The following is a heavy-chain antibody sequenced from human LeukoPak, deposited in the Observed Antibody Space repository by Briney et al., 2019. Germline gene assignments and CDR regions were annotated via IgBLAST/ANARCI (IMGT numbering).Heavy chain of an antibody. CDR1: GFTFRSIG. D-gene: IGHD3-3*02. CDR2: INSDGSST. Sequence: GGSLRLSCAASGFTFRSIGMHWVRQAPGTGLVWDSSINSDGSSTRNADSVKGRFTISRDNAKNALYLQMNSLRAEDTAVYYCASIHLPWGQGTLVTVSS. CDR3: ASIHLP. J-gene: IGHJ5*02. V-gene: IGHV3-74*01.